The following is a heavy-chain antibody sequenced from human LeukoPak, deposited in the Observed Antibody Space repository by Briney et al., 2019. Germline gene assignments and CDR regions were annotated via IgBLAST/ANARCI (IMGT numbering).Heavy chain of an antibody. J-gene: IGHJ6*02. CDR2: KFSHDGTT. Sequence: ASVKVSCKTSGYSFNSHHVHWVRQAPGQGLEWMGVKFSHDGTTSYSQNFQGRLTMTRDTSTSTVYMELSSLRSEDTAVYYCARDSGNFHYDMDVWGQGTTVIVSS. CDR1: GYSFNSHH. CDR3: ARDSGNFHYDMDV. D-gene: IGHD3-10*01. V-gene: IGHV1-46*02.